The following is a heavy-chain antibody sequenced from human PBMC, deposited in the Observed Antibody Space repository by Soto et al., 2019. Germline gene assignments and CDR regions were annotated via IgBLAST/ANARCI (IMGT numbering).Heavy chain of an antibody. Sequence: QVQLVQSGAEVKKPGSSVKVSCKASGGTFSSYAISWVRQAPGQGLEWMGGIIPIFGTANYAQKFQRRVTITADKSTSTAYMELSSLRSEDTAVYYCARDGDYDFWSGYEIYYYYYGMDVWGQGTTVTVSS. D-gene: IGHD3-3*01. CDR1: GGTFSSYA. CDR2: IIPIFGTA. J-gene: IGHJ6*02. V-gene: IGHV1-69*06. CDR3: ARDGDYDFWSGYEIYYYYYGMDV.